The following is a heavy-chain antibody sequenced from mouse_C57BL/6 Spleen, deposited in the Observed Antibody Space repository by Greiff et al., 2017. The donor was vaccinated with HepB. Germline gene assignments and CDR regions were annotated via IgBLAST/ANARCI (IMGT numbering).Heavy chain of an antibody. J-gene: IGHJ2*01. V-gene: IGHV1-47*01. Sequence: QVQLQQSGAELVKPGASVKMSCKASGYTFTTYPIEWMKQNHGKSLEWIGKFPPYNDDTKYNEKFKGKATLTVEKSSSTVYLELSRLTSDDSAVYYSARRGGLLRPYYFDYWGQGTTLTVSS. CDR3: ARRGGLLRPYYFDY. CDR1: GYTFTTYP. D-gene: IGHD1-1*01. CDR2: FPPYNDDT.